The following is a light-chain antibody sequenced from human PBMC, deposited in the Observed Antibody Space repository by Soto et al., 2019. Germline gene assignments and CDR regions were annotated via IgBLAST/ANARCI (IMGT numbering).Light chain of an antibody. V-gene: IGKV3-11*01. CDR1: QSVSNF. CDR2: DAS. J-gene: IGKJ5*01. CDR3: HQRHSWPIT. Sequence: EIVLTQSPATLSLSPGEGATLSCRASQSVSNFLLWFQQKPGQAPRLLIYDASNRATGIPARFSGSGSGTVFTLTISSLEPEDFAVYYCHQRHSWPITFCQGTRLEIK.